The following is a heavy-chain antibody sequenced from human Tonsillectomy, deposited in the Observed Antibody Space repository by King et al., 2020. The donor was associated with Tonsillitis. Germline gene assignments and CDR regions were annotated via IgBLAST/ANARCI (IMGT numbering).Heavy chain of an antibody. CDR2: INPNRCGA. CDR3: ATNMMELNYLPVDY. D-gene: IGHD1-7*01. J-gene: IGHJ4*02. V-gene: IGHV1-2*02. CDR1: GYTFTGYY. Sequence: QLVQSGAEVKKPGASVKVSCKASGYTFTGYYRHWVRQAPGQGLEWMGWINPNRCGANYAQKFQGRVTMTRETSISPAYMELSRLRSEDTAVYYCATNMMELNYLPVDYWGQGTLVTVSS.